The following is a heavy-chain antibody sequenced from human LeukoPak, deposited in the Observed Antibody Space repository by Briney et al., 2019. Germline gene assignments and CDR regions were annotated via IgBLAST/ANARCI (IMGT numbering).Heavy chain of an antibody. CDR1: GFPFRSYA. J-gene: IGHJ4*02. D-gene: IGHD2-15*01. Sequence: PGGSLRLSCAASGFPFRSYAMSWVRQAPGKGVEWVSAICGIGGSTYYPDSVKGRFPISRDNSQNTLYLQMNSLRAEDKAVYDCAKDFADQDIVVVVYATGIDYWGQGTLVTVCS. V-gene: IGHV3-23*01. CDR2: ICGIGGST. CDR3: AKDFADQDIVVVVYATGIDY.